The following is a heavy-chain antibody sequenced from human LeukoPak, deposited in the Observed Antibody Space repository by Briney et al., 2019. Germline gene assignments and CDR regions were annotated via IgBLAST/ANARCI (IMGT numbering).Heavy chain of an antibody. CDR2: VSYDGSNK. V-gene: IGHV3-30*18. J-gene: IGHJ4*02. D-gene: IGHD3-22*01. CDR3: AKGHYYDSSGYYWRDY. CDR1: GFTFSSYG. Sequence: GRSLRLSCAASGFTFSSYGMHWVRQAPGKGLEWVAVVSYDGSNKYYADSVKGRFTISRDNSKNTLYPQMNSLRAEDTAVYYCAKGHYYDSSGYYWRDYWGQGTLVTVSS.